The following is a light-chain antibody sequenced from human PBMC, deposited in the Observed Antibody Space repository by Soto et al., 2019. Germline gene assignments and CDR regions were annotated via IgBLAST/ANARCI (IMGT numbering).Light chain of an antibody. J-gene: IGLJ1*01. CDR1: SSDVGSFDS. V-gene: IGLV2-14*01. CDR2: DVS. Sequence: QSALTQPASVSGSPGQPITISCTGTSSDVGSFDSVAWYQHNPGKAPKLMIYDVSNPPSGVSSRFSGSKSGNTASLSISGLQTEDEANYYCSSFTTSSTLVFGTGTKLTVL. CDR3: SSFTTSSTLV.